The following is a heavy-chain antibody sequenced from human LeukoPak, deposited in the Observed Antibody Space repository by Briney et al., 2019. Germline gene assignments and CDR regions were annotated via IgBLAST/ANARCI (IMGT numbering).Heavy chain of an antibody. D-gene: IGHD2-15*01. J-gene: IGHJ4*02. V-gene: IGHV3-30-3*01. CDR1: GSSFSSYS. Sequence: RGCRTPSRAPAGSSFSSYSTHWVRHVQDRGLGWVAVISYDGSNKYYADSVKGRFTISRDNSKNTLYLQMNSLRAEDTAVYYCARDPLTQRFGGLDYWGQGTLVTVSS. CDR2: ISYDGSNK. CDR3: ARDPLTQRFGGLDY.